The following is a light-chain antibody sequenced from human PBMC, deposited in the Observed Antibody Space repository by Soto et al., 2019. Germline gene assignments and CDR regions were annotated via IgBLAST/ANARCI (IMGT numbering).Light chain of an antibody. CDR3: SSYTSRSTHX. V-gene: IGLV2-14*01. CDR1: SSDVGGYNY. Sequence: QSALTQPASVSGSPGQSITISCTGTSSDVGGYNYVSWHQQHPGKAPKLMIYDVTNRPSGVSDRFSGSKSGNTASLTISGLQAEDEADYYCSSYTSRSTHXFGTGTKVTVL. CDR2: DVT. J-gene: IGLJ1*01.